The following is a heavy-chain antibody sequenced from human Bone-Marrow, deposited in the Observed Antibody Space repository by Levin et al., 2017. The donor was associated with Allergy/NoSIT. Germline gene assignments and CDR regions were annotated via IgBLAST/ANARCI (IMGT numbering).Heavy chain of an antibody. J-gene: IGHJ6*02. CDR3: ARLNWNRPTYGMDV. CDR2: IYYSGST. V-gene: IGHV4-59*01. CDR1: GGSISSYY. D-gene: IGHD1-1*01. Sequence: PSETLSLTCTVSGGSISSYYWSWIRQPPGKGLEWIGYIYYSGSTNYNPSLKSRVTISVDTSKNQFSLKLSSVTAADTAVYYCARLNWNRPTYGMDVWGQGTTVTVSS.